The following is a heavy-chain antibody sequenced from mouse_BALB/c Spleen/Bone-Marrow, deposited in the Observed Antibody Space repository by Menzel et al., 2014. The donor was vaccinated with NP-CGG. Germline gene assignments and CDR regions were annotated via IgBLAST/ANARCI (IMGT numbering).Heavy chain of an antibody. Sequence: EVMLVESGGGLVQPGGSLRLSCAPSGFTFTDYYMSWVRQTPGKALEWLGFIRNKANGYTTDYSVSVKGRFTISRDNSQSILYLQMNTLRAGDSATYYCARDENYDIYWYFDVWGAGTTVTVSS. D-gene: IGHD1-1*01. CDR3: ARDENYDIYWYFDV. V-gene: IGHV7-3*02. CDR1: GFTFTDYY. J-gene: IGHJ1*01. CDR2: IRNKANGYTT.